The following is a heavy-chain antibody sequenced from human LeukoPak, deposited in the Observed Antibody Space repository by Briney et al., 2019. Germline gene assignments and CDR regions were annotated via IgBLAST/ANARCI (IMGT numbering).Heavy chain of an antibody. CDR1: GGSFSGYY. J-gene: IGHJ4*02. Sequence: SETLSLTCAVYGGSFSGYYWSWIRQPPGKGLEWIEEINHSGSTNYNPSLKSRVTISVDTSKNQFSLKLSSVTAADTAVYYCARAGVYCSGGSCYFLDYWGQGTLVTVSS. CDR3: ARAGVYCSGGSCYFLDY. CDR2: INHSGST. D-gene: IGHD2-15*01. V-gene: IGHV4-34*01.